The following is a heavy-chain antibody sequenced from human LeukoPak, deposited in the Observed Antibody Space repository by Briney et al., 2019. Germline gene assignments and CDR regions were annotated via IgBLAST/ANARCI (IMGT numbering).Heavy chain of an antibody. D-gene: IGHD6-13*01. Sequence: ASVKVSCKASGYTFTSYGISWVRQAPGQGLELMGWISAYNGNTNYAQKLQGRVTMTTDTPPSTAYMELGSLRSDDTAVYYCARDNRDSSSWRSFFDYWGQGTLVTVSS. CDR2: ISAYNGNT. V-gene: IGHV1-18*01. J-gene: IGHJ4*02. CDR3: ARDNRDSSSWRSFFDY. CDR1: GYTFTSYG.